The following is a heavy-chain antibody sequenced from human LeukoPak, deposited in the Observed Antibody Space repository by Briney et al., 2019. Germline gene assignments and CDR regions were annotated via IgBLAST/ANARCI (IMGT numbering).Heavy chain of an antibody. D-gene: IGHD2-2*01. V-gene: IGHV1-69*04. CDR2: IIPILGIA. CDR1: GGTFSSYA. J-gene: IGHJ6*02. CDR3: ARGYATNLYYYYGMDV. Sequence: SVKVSCKASGGTFSSYAISWVRQAPGQGLEWMGRIIPILGIANYAQKFQGRVTITADKSTSTAYMELSSLRSEDTAVYYCARGYATNLYYYYGMDVWGQGTTVTVSS.